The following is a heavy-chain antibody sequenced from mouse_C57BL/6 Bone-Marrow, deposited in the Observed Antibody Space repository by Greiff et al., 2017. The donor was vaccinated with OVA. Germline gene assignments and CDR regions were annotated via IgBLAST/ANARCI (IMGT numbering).Heavy chain of an antibody. Sequence: VQLQQSGAELVRPGASVKLSCTASGFNIKDDYMHWVQQRPEQGLEWLGWIGTENGDAEYASKFKGLATITADTSSNTAYQQLSSLTSEDTAVYYSTSTGTDYWGQGTTLTVSS. D-gene: IGHD4-1*01. CDR3: TSTGTDY. J-gene: IGHJ2*01. CDR2: IGTENGDA. CDR1: GFNIKDDY. V-gene: IGHV14-4*01.